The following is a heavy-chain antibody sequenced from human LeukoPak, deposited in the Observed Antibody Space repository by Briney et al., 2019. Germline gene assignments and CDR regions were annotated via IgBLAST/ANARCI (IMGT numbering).Heavy chain of an antibody. CDR2: ISQSRHTI. Sequence: GRSLRLSCAASGFTFSDHYMSWISQDPGKGLESIAYISQSRHTIYYADSVKGRFTISRDNAKNSLYLQMDSLRAEDTAVYYCARASLYYYDSSGRWYFGYWGQGTLVTVSS. CDR1: GFTFSDHY. J-gene: IGHJ4*02. D-gene: IGHD3-22*01. V-gene: IGHV3-11*04. CDR3: ARASLYYYDSSGRWYFGY.